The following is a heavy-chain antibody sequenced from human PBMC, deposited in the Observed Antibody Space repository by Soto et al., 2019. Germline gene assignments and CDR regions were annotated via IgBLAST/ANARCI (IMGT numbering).Heavy chain of an antibody. CDR2: ISAYSGST. Sequence: GASVKVSCKTSGYTFTNYPITWVRQAPGQGLGWVGWISAYSGSTNYAQNLQGRVTMTTDTFTSTVYMELRSLRYDDTAVYYCARDLGGVLMALDPWGQGTLVTVSS. CDR3: ARDLGGVLMALDP. V-gene: IGHV1-18*04. D-gene: IGHD2-8*01. CDR1: GYTFTNYP. J-gene: IGHJ5*02.